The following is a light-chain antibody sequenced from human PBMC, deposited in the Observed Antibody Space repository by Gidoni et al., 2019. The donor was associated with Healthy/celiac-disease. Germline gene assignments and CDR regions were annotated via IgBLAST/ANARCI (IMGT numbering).Light chain of an antibody. CDR3: QQLKSPIT. V-gene: IGKV1-9*01. Sequence: DIQLTQSPSFLSASVGDRVTITCWASQGISSYLAWYQQKPGKAPKLLIYAASTLQSGVPSRFSGSGSGTEFTLTISSLQPEDFATYYCQQLKSPITFGQGTRLEIK. CDR1: QGISSY. J-gene: IGKJ5*01. CDR2: AAS.